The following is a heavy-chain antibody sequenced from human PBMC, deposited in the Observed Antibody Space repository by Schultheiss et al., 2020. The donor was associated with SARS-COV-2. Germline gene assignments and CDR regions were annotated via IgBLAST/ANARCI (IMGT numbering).Heavy chain of an antibody. Sequence: GGSLRLSCAASGFTVSNNYMSWVRQAPGKGLEWVSSISATGGSTYYADSVKGRFTISRDNAKNSLYLQMNSLRDEDTAVYYCARDANYFDYWGQGTLVTVSS. J-gene: IGHJ4*02. CDR1: GFTVSNNY. CDR2: ISATGGST. CDR3: ARDANYFDY. V-gene: IGHV3-23*01.